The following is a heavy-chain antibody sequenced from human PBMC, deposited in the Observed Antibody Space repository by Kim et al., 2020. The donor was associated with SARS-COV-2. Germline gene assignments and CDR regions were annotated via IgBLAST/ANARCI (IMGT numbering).Heavy chain of an antibody. D-gene: IGHD6-13*01. J-gene: IGHJ6*02. CDR3: ARHRSSRWNRDYYCGMDV. V-gene: IGHV4-39*01. CDR1: GGSIISSSYY. CDR2: IYSSGST. Sequence: SETLSLTCTVSGGSIISSSYYWGWIRQPPGKGLEWIGTIYSSGSTYYNPSLKSRVIISVDTSRNQFSLKLSSMTAADTAVYYCARHRSSRWNRDYYCGMDVWGQGTTVTVSS.